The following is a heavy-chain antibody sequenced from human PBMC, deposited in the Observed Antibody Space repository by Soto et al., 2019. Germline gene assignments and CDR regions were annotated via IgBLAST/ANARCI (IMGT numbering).Heavy chain of an antibody. D-gene: IGHD4-17*01. CDR2: IYYSGST. CDR3: ARGKDGDYDY. CDR1: GTSISNYY. Sequence: SETLSLTCTVSGTSISNYYWSWIRQPPGKGLEWIGYIYYSGSTNYNPSLKSRVTISVDTSKNQFSLKLSSVTAADTAVYYCARGKDGDYDYWGQGTLVTVAS. J-gene: IGHJ4*02. V-gene: IGHV4-59*01.